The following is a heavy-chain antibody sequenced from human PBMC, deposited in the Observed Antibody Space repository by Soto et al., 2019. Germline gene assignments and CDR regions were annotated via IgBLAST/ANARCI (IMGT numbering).Heavy chain of an antibody. CDR3: ARGRTGYYGSGSYPPVSYFDY. D-gene: IGHD3-10*01. V-gene: IGHV4-34*01. J-gene: IGHJ4*02. Sequence: PAETLSLTCAVYGGSFSDHYWSWIRQAPGKGLEWVGEVNHRGITNCNPSLKSRVTISADTSKNQFSLKLRSVTAADTAVYYCARGRTGYYGSGSYPPVSYFDYWGQGTLVPVSS. CDR1: GGSFSDHY. CDR2: VNHRGIT.